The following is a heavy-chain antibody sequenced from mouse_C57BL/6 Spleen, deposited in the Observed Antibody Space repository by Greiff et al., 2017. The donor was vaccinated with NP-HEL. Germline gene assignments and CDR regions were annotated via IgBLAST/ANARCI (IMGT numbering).Heavy chain of an antibody. J-gene: IGHJ3*01. CDR1: YFAFMACA. D-gene: IGHD1-1*01. V-gene: IGHV1-49*01. CDR2: FTMYSDAT. Sequence: QVQLQQSGAELVRPGSSVKLSCKDSYFAFMACAMHWVKQRPGHGLEWMGSFTMYSDATEYSENFKGKATLTANTSSSTAYMELSSLTSEDSAVCDCVRSSYGSWFAYWGQGTLVTVSA. CDR3: VRSSYGSWFAY.